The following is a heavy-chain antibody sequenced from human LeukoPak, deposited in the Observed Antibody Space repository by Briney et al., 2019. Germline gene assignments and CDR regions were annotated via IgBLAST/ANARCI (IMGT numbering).Heavy chain of an antibody. J-gene: IGHJ3*02. Sequence: GGSLRLSCAASGFTFSSYSMNWVRKAPGKGLDWASFISGSSRYIYYADSVRGRFTISRDNAKNSLYLQMNSLRPEDTAVYFCARDAGDLNDAFDIWGQGTMVSVSS. CDR1: GFTFSSYS. CDR2: ISGSSRYI. CDR3: ARDAGDLNDAFDI. V-gene: IGHV3-21*01. D-gene: IGHD3-16*01.